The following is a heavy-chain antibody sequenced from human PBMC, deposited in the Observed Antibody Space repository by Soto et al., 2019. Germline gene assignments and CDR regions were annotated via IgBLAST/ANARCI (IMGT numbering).Heavy chain of an antibody. J-gene: IGHJ5*02. Sequence: QVQLQESGPGLVKPSQTLALTCTVSGASISSGDYSWSWLRQPPGRGLEWIGYVYQTGSSYYNPALRSRASMSVDASKNQFSLTLKSVTAADAAVYYCARGELSYCSGGSCGWLDPWGQGILVSVSS. CDR1: GASISSGDYS. CDR2: VYQTGSS. D-gene: IGHD2-15*01. CDR3: ARGELSYCSGGSCGWLDP. V-gene: IGHV4-30-4*01.